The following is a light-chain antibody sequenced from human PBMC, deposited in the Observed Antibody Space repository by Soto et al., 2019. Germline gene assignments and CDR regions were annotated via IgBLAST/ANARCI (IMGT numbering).Light chain of an antibody. CDR3: QHYNNWPLWT. CDR2: DAS. CDR1: QSVSSN. V-gene: IGKV3D-15*01. J-gene: IGKJ1*01. Sequence: EIVLTQSPGTLSLSPGERATLSCRASQSVSSNLAWYQQKPGQAPRLLIYDASNRATGIPARFSGSGFGTDFTLTISSLQSEDFVVYYCQHYNNWPLWTFGQGTKVDIK.